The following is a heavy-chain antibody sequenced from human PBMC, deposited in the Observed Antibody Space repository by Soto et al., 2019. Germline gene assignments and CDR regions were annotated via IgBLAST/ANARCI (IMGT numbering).Heavy chain of an antibody. D-gene: IGHD3-9*01. V-gene: IGHV3-23*01. Sequence: EVQLLESGEGLVQPGGSLNLSWAASGLTFRSYARSWFRQAPGKGLGWVSGIGGSGGNTYYADSVKGRFTISRDNSKNTLFLQMNSLRAEDTAEYYCARVVRYFDTPYGMDVWGQGTTVTVSS. CDR3: ARVVRYFDTPYGMDV. J-gene: IGHJ6*02. CDR1: GLTFRSYA. CDR2: IGGSGGNT.